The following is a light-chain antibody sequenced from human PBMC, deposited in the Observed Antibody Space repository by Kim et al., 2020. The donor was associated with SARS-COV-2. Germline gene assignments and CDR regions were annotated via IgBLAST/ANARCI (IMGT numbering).Light chain of an antibody. CDR1: KLGDKY. V-gene: IGLV3-1*01. Sequence: SYELTQPPSVSVSPGQTASITCSGDKLGDKYACWYQQKPGQSPVLVIYQDSKRPSGIPERFSGSNSGNTATLTISGTQAMDEADYYCQAWDSSTLVLGGGTKLTVL. CDR2: QDS. J-gene: IGLJ2*01. CDR3: QAWDSSTLV.